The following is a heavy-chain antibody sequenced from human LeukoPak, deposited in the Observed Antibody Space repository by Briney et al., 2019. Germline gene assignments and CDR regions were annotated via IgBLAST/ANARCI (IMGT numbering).Heavy chain of an antibody. CDR1: GGSFSGYY. CDR2: INHSGST. J-gene: IGHJ4*02. CDR3: ARDGYSYGPNAYLFDY. Sequence: PSETLSLTCAVYGGSFSGYYWSWIRQPPGKGLEWIGEINHSGSTNYNPSLKSRVTMSVDTSKNQFSLKLSSVTAADTAVYYCARDGYSYGPNAYLFDYWGQGTLVTVSS. D-gene: IGHD5-18*01. V-gene: IGHV4-34*01.